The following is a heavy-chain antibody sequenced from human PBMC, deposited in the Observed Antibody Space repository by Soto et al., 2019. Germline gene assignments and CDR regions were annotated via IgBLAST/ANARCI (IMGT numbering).Heavy chain of an antibody. CDR3: ARDLSGSGWFHGIDY. D-gene: IGHD6-19*01. CDR1: GFTFSSYS. Sequence: GGSLRLSCAASGFTFSSYSMNWVRQAPGKGLEWVSYISSSSSTIYYADSVKGRFTISRDNAKNSLYLQMNSLRDEDTAVYYCARDLSGSGWFHGIDYWGQGTLVTVSS. V-gene: IGHV3-48*02. J-gene: IGHJ4*02. CDR2: ISSSSSTI.